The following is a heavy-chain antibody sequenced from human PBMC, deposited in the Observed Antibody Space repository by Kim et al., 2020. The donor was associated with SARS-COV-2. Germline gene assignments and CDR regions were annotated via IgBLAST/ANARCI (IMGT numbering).Heavy chain of an antibody. CDR1: GESFSGYY. CDR3: ARGHGGFRESIIYYYYYYGMDV. J-gene: IGHJ6*02. D-gene: IGHD3-10*01. Sequence: SETLSLTCAVYGESFSGYYWSWIRQPPGKGLEWIGEINHSGSTNYNPSLKSRVTISVDTSKNQFSLKLSSVTAADTAVYYCARGHGGFRESIIYYYYYYGMDVWGQGTTVTVSS. CDR2: INHSGST. V-gene: IGHV4-34*01.